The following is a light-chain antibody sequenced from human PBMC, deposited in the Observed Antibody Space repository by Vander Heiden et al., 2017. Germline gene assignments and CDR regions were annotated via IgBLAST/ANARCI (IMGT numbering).Light chain of an antibody. CDR1: QGVSSN. J-gene: IGKJ2*01. Sequence: EIVMTQSPATLSVSPGERATLSCRASQGVSSNLAWYQQKPGQAPRLLIYGASTRATGIPARFSGSGYGTEFTLTISSLQSEDFAVYYCQQDNNWPPYTFGQGTKLEIK. CDR3: QQDNNWPPYT. CDR2: GAS. V-gene: IGKV3-15*01.